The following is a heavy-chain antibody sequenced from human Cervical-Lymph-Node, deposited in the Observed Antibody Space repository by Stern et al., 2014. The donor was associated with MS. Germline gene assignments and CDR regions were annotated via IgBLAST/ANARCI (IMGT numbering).Heavy chain of an antibody. CDR3: TRQGPSPLDDFDY. V-gene: IGHV3-73*01. J-gene: IGHJ4*02. CDR2: IRSKAHSYAT. Sequence: EVQLVESGGGLVQPGGSLKLSCAASGFTFTASGIHWVRQASGKGLEWVGRIRSKAHSYATLYAASVRDRFTISRDDSKNTAYLQMNSLKTEDTAVYYCTRQGPSPLDDFDYWGQGTLVTVSS. CDR1: GFTFTASG.